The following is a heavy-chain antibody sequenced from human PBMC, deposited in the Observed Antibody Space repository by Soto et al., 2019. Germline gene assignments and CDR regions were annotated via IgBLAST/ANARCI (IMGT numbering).Heavy chain of an antibody. Sequence: PGESLKISCKGSGYSFTSYWIGWVRQMPGKGLEWMGIIYPGDSDTRYSPSFQGQVTISADKSISTAYLQWSSLKASDTAMYYCARHQSNTVTTTAAFDIWGQGTMVTVSS. CDR3: ARHQSNTVTTTAAFDI. D-gene: IGHD4-4*01. CDR2: IYPGDSDT. CDR1: GYSFTSYW. J-gene: IGHJ3*02. V-gene: IGHV5-51*01.